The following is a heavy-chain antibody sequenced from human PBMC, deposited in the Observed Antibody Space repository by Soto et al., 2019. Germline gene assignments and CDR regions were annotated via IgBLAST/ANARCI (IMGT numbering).Heavy chain of an antibody. J-gene: IGHJ4*02. CDR3: ARGGFYYDSSGNFDY. CDR2: ISSSSSYI. CDR1: GFTFSSYS. Sequence: EVQLVESGGGLVKPGGSLRLSCAASGFTFSSYSMNWVRQAPGKGLEWVSSISSSSSYIYYADSVKGRFTISRDNAKNSLYLQMNSLRAEDTAVYYCARGGFYYDSSGNFDYWGQGTLVTVSS. D-gene: IGHD3-22*01. V-gene: IGHV3-21*01.